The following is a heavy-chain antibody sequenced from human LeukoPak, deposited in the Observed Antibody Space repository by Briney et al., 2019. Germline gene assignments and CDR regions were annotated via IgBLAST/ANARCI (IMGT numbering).Heavy chain of an antibody. CDR3: ARIEAPNYYDSQDGYYFDY. D-gene: IGHD3-22*01. V-gene: IGHV1-69*13. J-gene: IGHJ4*02. CDR1: GGTFSSYA. CDR2: IIPIFGTA. Sequence: GASVKVSCKASGGTFSSYAISWVRQAPGQGLEWMGGIIPIFGTANYAQKFQGRVTITADESTSTAYMELSSLRSEDTAVYYCARIEAPNYYDSQDGYYFDYWGQGTLVTVSS.